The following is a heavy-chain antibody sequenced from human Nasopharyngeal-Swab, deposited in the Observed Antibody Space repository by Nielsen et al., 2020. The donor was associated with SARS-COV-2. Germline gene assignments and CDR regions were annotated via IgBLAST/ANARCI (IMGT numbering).Heavy chain of an antibody. D-gene: IGHD6-19*01. CDR3: TTDPQQWLVEYYYYMDV. Sequence: GESLKIYCDASGFTFSNAWMSWVRQAPGKGLEWVVRIKSKTDGGTTDYAAPVKGRFTISRDDSKNTLYLQMNSLKPEDTAVYYCTTDPQQWLVEYYYYMDVWGKGTTVTVSS. J-gene: IGHJ6*03. V-gene: IGHV3-15*01. CDR2: IKSKTDGGTT. CDR1: GFTFSNAW.